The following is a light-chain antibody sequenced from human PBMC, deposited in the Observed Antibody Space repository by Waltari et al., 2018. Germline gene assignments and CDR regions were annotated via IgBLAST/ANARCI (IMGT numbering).Light chain of an antibody. V-gene: IGLV3-27*01. CDR2: KDN. CDR3: YSAADNAVGV. J-gene: IGLJ3*02. CDR1: ILAKKY. Sequence: SYDLTQPSSVSVSPGQTARITCSGDILAKKYGRWFQQKPGQDPVQVIYKDNERPSGIPGRFSGSSSGTTVTLTISGAHVDDEADYYCYSAADNAVGVFGGGTKLTV.